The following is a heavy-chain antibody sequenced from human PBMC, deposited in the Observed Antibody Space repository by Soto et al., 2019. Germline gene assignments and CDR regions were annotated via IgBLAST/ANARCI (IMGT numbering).Heavy chain of an antibody. V-gene: IGHV1-46*01. CDR1: GYTFTSYY. CDR2: INPSGGST. Sequence: ASVKVSCKASGYTFTSYYMHWVRQAPGQGLEWMGIINPSGGSTSYAQKFQGGVTMTRDTSTSTVYMELSSLRSEDTAVYYCARGRGIVVVVAAIGTWGQGTLVTVSS. CDR3: ARGRGIVVVVAAIGT. J-gene: IGHJ5*02. D-gene: IGHD2-15*01.